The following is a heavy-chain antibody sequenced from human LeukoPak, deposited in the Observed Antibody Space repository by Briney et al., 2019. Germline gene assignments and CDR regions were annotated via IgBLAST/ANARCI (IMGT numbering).Heavy chain of an antibody. CDR2: IIPIFGTA. V-gene: IGHV1-69*05. D-gene: IGHD1-26*01. J-gene: IGHJ4*02. CDR1: GYTFTGYY. Sequence: SVKVSCKASGYTFTGYYMHWVRQAPGQGLEWMGGIIPIFGTANYAQKFQGRVTITTDESTSTAYMELSSLRSEDTAVYYCASRLGSYPDYWGQGTLVTVSS. CDR3: ASRLGSYPDY.